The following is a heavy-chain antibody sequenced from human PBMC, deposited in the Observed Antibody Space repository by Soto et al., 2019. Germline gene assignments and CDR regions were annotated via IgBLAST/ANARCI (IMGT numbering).Heavy chain of an antibody. CDR3: AKDHYDILTGPLDY. D-gene: IGHD3-9*01. CDR1: GFTFSSYG. V-gene: IGHV3-30*18. J-gene: IGHJ4*02. CDR2: ISYDGSHK. Sequence: QVQLVESGGGVVQPGRSLRLSCAASGFTFSSYGMHWVRQAPGKGLEWVAVISYDGSHKYYADSVKGRFTISRDNYKNTLYLQMNSLRAEDTAVYYCAKDHYDILTGPLDYGGQGTLVSVSS.